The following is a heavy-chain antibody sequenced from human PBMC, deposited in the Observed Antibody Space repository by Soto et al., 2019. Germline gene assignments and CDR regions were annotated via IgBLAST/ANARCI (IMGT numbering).Heavy chain of an antibody. D-gene: IGHD3-9*01. Sequence: QAQLVESGGGVVQPGRSLRLSCIVSGFSFSNFGMHWVRQAPGKGLEWVAAMSFDGSKNYYADSVKGRCTITRDASKNTVYMQMESLIPEDTAVYFCVKDKACSVGLVGMDVWGQGTTVIVSS. CDR1: GFSFSNFG. CDR3: VKDKACSVGLVGMDV. V-gene: IGHV3-30*18. CDR2: MSFDGSKN. J-gene: IGHJ6*02.